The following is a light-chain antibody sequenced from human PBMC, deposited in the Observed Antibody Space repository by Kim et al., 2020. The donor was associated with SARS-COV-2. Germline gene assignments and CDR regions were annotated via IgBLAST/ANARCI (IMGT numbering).Light chain of an antibody. V-gene: IGLV3-19*01. CDR2: GKN. Sequence: AWGQTVRIKCQGDSLRSYYATWDQQKPGQAPIVVIYGKNNRPAGIPDRFSGSSSGNTASLTITGTQAGDEADYYCNSRDSSGNQVVFGGGTQLTVL. J-gene: IGLJ2*01. CDR3: NSRDSSGNQVV. CDR1: SLRSYY.